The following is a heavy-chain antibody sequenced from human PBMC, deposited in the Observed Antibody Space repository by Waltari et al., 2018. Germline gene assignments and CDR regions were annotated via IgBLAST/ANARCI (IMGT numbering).Heavy chain of an antibody. Sequence: QVLLVQSGAEVKKPGASVKVSCKASGYIFTNYYLHWVRQAPGQGPEWMGWVNPDTGYANYAHNFRGRVTMTWDTSINTAFMDQSGLKSDDTAVYYCARDRTTMAARPGDYWGQGTLVTVSS. CDR2: VNPDTGYA. CDR1: GYIFTNYY. V-gene: IGHV1-2*02. J-gene: IGHJ4*02. D-gene: IGHD6-6*01. CDR3: ARDRTTMAARPGDY.